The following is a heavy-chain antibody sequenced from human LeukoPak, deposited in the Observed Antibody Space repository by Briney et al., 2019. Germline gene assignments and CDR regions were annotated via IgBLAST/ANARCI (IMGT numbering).Heavy chain of an antibody. J-gene: IGHJ4*02. CDR1: GFTFSAYG. D-gene: IGHD5-18*01. Sequence: GGSLRLSCAASGFTFSAYGMSWFRQAPGKGLEWVSAITYSSGNTYYADSVKGRFTISRDNSKNTLYLQMNSLRAEDTAVYYCARTAIFDYWGQGTLVTVSS. V-gene: IGHV3-23*01. CDR3: ARTAIFDY. CDR2: ITYSSGNT.